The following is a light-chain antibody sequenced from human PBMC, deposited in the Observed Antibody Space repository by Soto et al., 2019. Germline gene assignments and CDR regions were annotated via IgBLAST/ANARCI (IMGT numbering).Light chain of an antibody. Sequence: EIVMTQSPATLSVSPGERSTLSCRASQSVNSNLAWYQQKPGQXPRXXIYGASSRATGIPARFSGSGSGTELTITITSLQSEDFEVYYCQQYGSSPLTFGGGTKVDIK. V-gene: IGKV3-15*01. J-gene: IGKJ4*01. CDR3: QQYGSSPLT. CDR2: GAS. CDR1: QSVNSN.